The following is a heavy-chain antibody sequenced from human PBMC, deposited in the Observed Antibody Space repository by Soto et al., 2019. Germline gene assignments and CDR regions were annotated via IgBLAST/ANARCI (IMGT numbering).Heavy chain of an antibody. CDR3: ARGPVVSLYNWVDP. CDR1: GGSCSGYY. D-gene: IGHD3-16*01. Sequence: QVQLQQWGAGLLKPSETLSLTCAVYGGSCSGYYWSWIRQPPGKELEWIGEINHSGSTNYSPSLKSRVTISVDTSENQFSLQLSSVTAADTAVYYCARGPVVSLYNWVDPWGQGTLVTVSS. J-gene: IGHJ5*02. V-gene: IGHV4-34*01. CDR2: INHSGST.